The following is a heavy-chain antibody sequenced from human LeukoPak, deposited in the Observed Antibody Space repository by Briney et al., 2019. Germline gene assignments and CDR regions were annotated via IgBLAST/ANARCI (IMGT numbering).Heavy chain of an antibody. J-gene: IGHJ6*03. CDR1: GGSFGGYY. CDR2: INHSGST. CDR3: ARGFRRGPGYYYYMDV. D-gene: IGHD3-16*01. V-gene: IGHV4-34*01. Sequence: PSETLSLTCAVYGGSFGGYYWSWIRQPPGKELEWIGEINHSGSTNYNPSLKSRVTISVDTSKNQFSLKLSSVTAADTAVYYCARGFRRGPGYYYYMDVWGKGTTVTVSS.